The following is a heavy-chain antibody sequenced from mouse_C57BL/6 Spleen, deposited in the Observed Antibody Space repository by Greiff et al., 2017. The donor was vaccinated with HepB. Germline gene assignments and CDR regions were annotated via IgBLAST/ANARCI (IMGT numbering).Heavy chain of an antibody. CDR2: ISYDGSN. CDR1: GYSITSGYY. J-gene: IGHJ4*01. CDR3: ARDGNYVPYYAMDY. D-gene: IGHD2-1*01. V-gene: IGHV3-6*01. Sequence: EVQLVESGPGLVKPSQSLSLTCSVTGYSITSGYYWNWIRQFPGNKLEWMGYISYDGSNNYNPSLKNRISITRDTSKNQFFLKLNSVTTEDTATYYCARDGNYVPYYAMDYWGQGTSVTVSS.